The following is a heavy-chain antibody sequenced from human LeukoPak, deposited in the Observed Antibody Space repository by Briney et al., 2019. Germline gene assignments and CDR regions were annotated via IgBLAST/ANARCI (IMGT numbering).Heavy chain of an antibody. J-gene: IGHJ5*02. V-gene: IGHV4-61*02. CDR3: ARNTLNYYDSSGYPGGDWFDP. D-gene: IGHD3-22*01. CDR2: IYTSGST. CDR1: GGSISSGSYY. Sequence: SETLSLTCTVSGGSISSGSYYWSWIRQPAGKGLEWIGRIYTSGSTNYNPSLKSRVTISVDTSKNQFSLKLSSVTAADTAVYYCARNTLNYYDSSGYPGGDWFDPWGQGTLVTVSS.